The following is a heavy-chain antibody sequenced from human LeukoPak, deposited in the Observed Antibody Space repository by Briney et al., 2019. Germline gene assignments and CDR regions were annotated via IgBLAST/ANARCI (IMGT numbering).Heavy chain of an antibody. J-gene: IGHJ5*02. Sequence: ASVKVSCKASGYTFTSYDINWVRQATGQGLEWMGWMNPNSGNTGYAQKLQGRVTMTTDTSTSTAYMELRSLRSDDTAVYYCARVFPIITGTTSNWFDPWGQGTLVTVSS. D-gene: IGHD1-7*01. V-gene: IGHV1-8*01. CDR3: ARVFPIITGTTSNWFDP. CDR1: GYTFTSYD. CDR2: MNPNSGNT.